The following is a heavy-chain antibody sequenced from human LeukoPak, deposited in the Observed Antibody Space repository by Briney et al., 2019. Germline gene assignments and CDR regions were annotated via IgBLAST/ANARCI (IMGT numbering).Heavy chain of an antibody. J-gene: IGHJ4*02. V-gene: IGHV4-34*01. CDR2: INHSGST. D-gene: IGHD4-17*01. CDR1: GGSFSGYY. Sequence: PSETLSLTCAVYGGSFSGYYWSWIRQPPGKGLEWIGEINHSGSTNYNPSLKSRVTISVDTSKNQFSLKLSSVTAADTAVHYCARDPSTTVTTWGYYFDYWGQGTLVTVSS. CDR3: ARDPSTTVTTWGYYFDY.